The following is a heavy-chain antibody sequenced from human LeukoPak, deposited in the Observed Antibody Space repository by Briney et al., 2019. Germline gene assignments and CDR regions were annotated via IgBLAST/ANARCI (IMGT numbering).Heavy chain of an antibody. CDR3: ARARRDSGYYKVDY. V-gene: IGHV4-34*01. J-gene: IGHJ4*02. D-gene: IGHD3-3*01. CDR2: INHSGSA. CDR1: GGSISSYY. Sequence: SETLSLTCTVSGGSISSYYWSWIRQPPGKGLEWIGEINHSGSANYNPSLKSRVTLSIDKSKNQFSLNLSSVTAADTAVYYCARARRDSGYYKVDYWGQGTLVTVSS.